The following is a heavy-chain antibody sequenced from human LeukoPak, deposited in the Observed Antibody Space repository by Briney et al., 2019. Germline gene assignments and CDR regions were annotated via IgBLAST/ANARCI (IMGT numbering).Heavy chain of an antibody. V-gene: IGHV3-48*01. CDR2: ISSSGNTI. Sequence: GGSLRLSCAVSGFIFSSHSMNWVRQTAGGGLEWISYISSSGNTIRYADPVKGRFTIPRDNANKSLYLQMHSLRAEDTAVYYCARWATVTDAIDYWGQGILVTVSS. D-gene: IGHD4-17*01. J-gene: IGHJ4*02. CDR1: GFIFSSHS. CDR3: ARWATVTDAIDY.